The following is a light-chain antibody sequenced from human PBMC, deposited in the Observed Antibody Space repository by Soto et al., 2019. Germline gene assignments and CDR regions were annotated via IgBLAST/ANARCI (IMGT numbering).Light chain of an antibody. CDR2: DNN. CDR1: SSNIGNNY. J-gene: IGLJ2*01. CDR3: GTWDSSLSAVV. Sequence: QSVLTQPPSASAAPGQKVTISCSGSSSNIGNNYVSWYQQLPGTAPKLLIYDNNKRPSGIPDRFSGSKSGTSATLGITGLQTGDEAHYYCGTWDSSLSAVVFGGGTQLTIL. V-gene: IGLV1-51*01.